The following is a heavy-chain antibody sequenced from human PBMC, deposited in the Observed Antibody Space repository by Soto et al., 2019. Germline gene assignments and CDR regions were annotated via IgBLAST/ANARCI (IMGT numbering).Heavy chain of an antibody. CDR1: GGSFSGYY. V-gene: IGHV4-34*01. J-gene: IGHJ3*02. CDR3: ARGEPPPDAFDI. CDR2: INHSGST. Sequence: GSLRLSCAVYGGSFSGYYWSWIRQPPGKGLEWIGEINHSGSTNYNPSLKSRVTISVDTSKNQFSLKLSSVTAADTAVYYCARGEPPPDAFDIWGQGTMVTVSS.